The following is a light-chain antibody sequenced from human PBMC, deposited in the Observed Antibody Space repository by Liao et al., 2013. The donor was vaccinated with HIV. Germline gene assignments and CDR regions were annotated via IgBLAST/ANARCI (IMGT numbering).Light chain of an antibody. V-gene: IGLV3-1*01. Sequence: SYELTQPPSVSVSPGQTASVTCSGDELGDKYACWYQQKPGQSPVLVIYQDNRRPSGIPERFSGSNSGNTATLTISGTQAMDEADYYCQAWDSTVFGGGTKLTVL. CDR2: QDN. CDR3: QAWDSTV. J-gene: IGLJ3*02. CDR1: ELGDKY.